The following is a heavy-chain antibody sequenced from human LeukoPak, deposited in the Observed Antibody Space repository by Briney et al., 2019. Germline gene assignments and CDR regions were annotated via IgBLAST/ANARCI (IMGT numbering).Heavy chain of an antibody. D-gene: IGHD3-3*01. CDR3: ARGKTIFGVVIGYYYGMDV. V-gene: IGHV4-59*12. J-gene: IGHJ6*02. CDR2: IYYSGST. CDR1: GGPISSYY. Sequence: SETLSLTCTVSGGPISSYYWSWIRQPPGKGLEWIGYIYYSGSTNYNPSLKSRVTISVDTSKNQFSLKLSSVTAADTAVYYCARGKTIFGVVIGYYYGMDVWGQGTTVTVSS.